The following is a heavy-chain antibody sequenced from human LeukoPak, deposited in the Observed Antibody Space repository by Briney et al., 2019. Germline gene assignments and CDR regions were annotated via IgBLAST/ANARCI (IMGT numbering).Heavy chain of an antibody. D-gene: IGHD3-16*02. CDR3: ARELPYYDYVRGSYRIIDY. Sequence: SETLSLTCTVSGGSISSGDYYWSWIRQPPGKGLEWIGYIYYSGSTYYNPSLKSRVTISVDTSKNQFSLKLSSVTAADTAVYYCARELPYYDYVRGSYRIIDYWGQGTLVTVSS. CDR1: GGSISSGDYY. V-gene: IGHV4-30-4*08. CDR2: IYYSGST. J-gene: IGHJ4*02.